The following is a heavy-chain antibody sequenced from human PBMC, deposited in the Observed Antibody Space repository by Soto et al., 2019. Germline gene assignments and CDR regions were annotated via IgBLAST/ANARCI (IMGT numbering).Heavy chain of an antibody. D-gene: IGHD3-10*01. J-gene: IGHJ6*03. V-gene: IGHV3-33*01. CDR1: GFTFSSYG. CDR2: IWYDGSNK. CDR3: ARDPPGDYHYYMDV. Sequence: PGGSLRLSCAASGFTFSSYGMHWVRQAPGKGLEWVAVIWYDGSNKYYADSVKGRFTISRDNSKNTLYLQMNSLRAEDTAVYYCARDPPGDYHYYMDVWGKGTTVTVSS.